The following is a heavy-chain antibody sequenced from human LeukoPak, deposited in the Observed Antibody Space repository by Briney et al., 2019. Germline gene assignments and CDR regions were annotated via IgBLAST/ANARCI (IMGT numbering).Heavy chain of an antibody. V-gene: IGHV1-18*01. D-gene: IGHD1-26*01. CDR1: GYTFSSYG. Sequence: ASVTLSCNASGYTFSSYGIIWVRQAPGQGLQWMGCVSPFNGNTDYAPKLQGRVTMTTDTSTTTDYIELRRLTSDDTAVYYCARRGGSYSHSDFWGQGTLVTVSS. CDR2: VSPFNGNT. CDR3: ARRGGSYSHSDF. J-gene: IGHJ4*02.